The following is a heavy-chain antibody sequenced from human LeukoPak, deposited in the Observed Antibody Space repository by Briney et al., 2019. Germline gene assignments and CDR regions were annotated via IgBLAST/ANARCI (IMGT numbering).Heavy chain of an antibody. J-gene: IGHJ3*02. CDR2: IYYSGST. V-gene: IGHV4-59*01. Sequence: PSETLSLTCTVSGGSISSYYWSWIRQPPGKGLEWIGYIYYSGSTNYNPSLKSRVTISVDTSKNQFSLKLSSVTAADTAVYYCARVQIFGVVMGAFDIWGQGTMVTVSS. D-gene: IGHD3-3*01. CDR1: GGSISSYY. CDR3: ARVQIFGVVMGAFDI.